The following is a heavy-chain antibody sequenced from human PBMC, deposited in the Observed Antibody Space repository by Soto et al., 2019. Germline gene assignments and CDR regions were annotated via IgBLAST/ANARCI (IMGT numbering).Heavy chain of an antibody. D-gene: IGHD6-25*01. V-gene: IGHV4-4*07. CDR3: ARDQGVAAAAITWFDP. CDR1: GASMDSYH. J-gene: IGHJ5*02. Sequence: SETLSLTCTVSGASMDSYHWSWIRQPAGKGLEWIGHIHSSGSTNYNPSLKSRVTMSVDTSKNQFSLRLMSLTAADTAVYYCARDQGVAAAAITWFDPWAQGSLVTVSS. CDR2: IHSSGST.